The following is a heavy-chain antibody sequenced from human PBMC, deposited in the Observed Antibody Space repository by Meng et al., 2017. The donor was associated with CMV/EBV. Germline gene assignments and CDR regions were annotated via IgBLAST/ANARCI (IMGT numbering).Heavy chain of an antibody. CDR1: GVTFSSYA. CDR3: ARVHGYPHLYYFDY. Sequence: ASGVTFSSYAMGWVRQAPGKGLEWVSAISGSGGSTYYADSVKGRFTISRDNAKNSLYLQMNSLRAEDTALYYCARVHGYPHLYYFDYWGQGTLVTVSS. D-gene: IGHD5-24*01. CDR2: ISGSGGST. V-gene: IGHV3-23*01. J-gene: IGHJ4*02.